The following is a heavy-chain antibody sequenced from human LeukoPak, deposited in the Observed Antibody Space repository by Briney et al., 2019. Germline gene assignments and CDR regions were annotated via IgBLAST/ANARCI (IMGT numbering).Heavy chain of an antibody. CDR1: GFTFSSYA. D-gene: IGHD1-26*01. CDR3: ARDSVRSGSYSIRPDY. CDR2: ISYDGSNK. V-gene: IGHV3-30-3*01. J-gene: IGHJ4*02. Sequence: GGSLRLSCAASGFTFSSYAMHWVRQAPGKGLEWVAVISYDGSNKYYADSVKGRFTISRDNSKNTLYLQMNSLRAEDTAVYYRARDSVRSGSYSIRPDYWGQGTLVTVSS.